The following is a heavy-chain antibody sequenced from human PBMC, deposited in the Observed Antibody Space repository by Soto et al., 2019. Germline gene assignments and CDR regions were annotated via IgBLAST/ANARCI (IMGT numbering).Heavy chain of an antibody. J-gene: IGHJ4*02. CDR2: IYYSGST. Sequence: QVQLQESGPGLVKPSQTLSLTCTVSGGSISSGGYYWSWIRQHPGKGLEWIGYIYYSGSTYYNPSPKSRVTISVDTSKNQFSRKLSSVTAADTAVYYCAGGFEDGPFPRIWYWGQGTLVTVSS. V-gene: IGHV4-31*03. D-gene: IGHD3-10*01. CDR3: AGGFEDGPFPRIWY. CDR1: GGSISSGGYY.